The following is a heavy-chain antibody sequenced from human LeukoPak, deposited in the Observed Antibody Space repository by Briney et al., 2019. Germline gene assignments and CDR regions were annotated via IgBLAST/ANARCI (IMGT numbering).Heavy chain of an antibody. CDR3: AKIPRTYDILTY. Sequence: AGGSLRLSCAASGFTFSSYGMHWVRQAPGKGLEWVAFIRYDGGNKYYADSVKGRFTISRDNSKNTLYLQMNSLRAEDTAVYYCAKIPRTYDILTYWGQGTLVTVSS. CDR1: GFTFSSYG. CDR2: IRYDGGNK. J-gene: IGHJ4*02. D-gene: IGHD3-9*01. V-gene: IGHV3-30*02.